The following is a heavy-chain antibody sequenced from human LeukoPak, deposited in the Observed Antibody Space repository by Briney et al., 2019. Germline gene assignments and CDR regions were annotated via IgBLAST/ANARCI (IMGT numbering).Heavy chain of an antibody. Sequence: SETLSLTCAVYGGSFSGFYWSWIRQSPGKGLEGMGEINHSGSTNYNPSLKSRVPISVDTSKNQFSLKLSSVTAADTAVYYCARGSSGSSGYYYYYMDVWGKGTTVTISS. J-gene: IGHJ6*03. CDR3: ARGSSGSSGYYYYYMDV. CDR1: GGSFSGFY. D-gene: IGHD1-26*01. V-gene: IGHV4-34*01. CDR2: INHSGST.